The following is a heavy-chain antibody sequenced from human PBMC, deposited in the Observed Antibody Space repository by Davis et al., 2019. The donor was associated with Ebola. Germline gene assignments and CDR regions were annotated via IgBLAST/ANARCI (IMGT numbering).Heavy chain of an antibody. CDR1: GYTFTGYY. CDR2: IIPIFGTA. D-gene: IGHD3-10*01. CDR3: ARDLAGNWFDP. V-gene: IGHV1-69*13. J-gene: IGHJ5*02. Sequence: SVQVSCKASGYTFTGYYMHWVRQAPGQGLEWMGGIIPIFGTANYVQKFQGRVTTNADESTSTAYMELSSLRTEDTAGYYCARDLAGNWFDPWGQGTLVTVSS.